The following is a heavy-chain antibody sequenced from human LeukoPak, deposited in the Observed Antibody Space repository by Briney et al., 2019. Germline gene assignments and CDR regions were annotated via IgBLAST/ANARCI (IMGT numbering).Heavy chain of an antibody. D-gene: IGHD3-10*01. V-gene: IGHV3-30*04. CDR3: VKEAYYGWGSSPTFYFDY. J-gene: IGHJ4*02. Sequence: GKSLRLSCVASGFSFSNSVIHWVRQAPGKGLEWVAVISHDVKTTYYADSAKGRFTISRDNSRNTVFLQMNRLRPEDTAVYYCVKEAYYGWGSSPTFYFDYWGQGTRVTVSS. CDR1: GFSFSNSV. CDR2: ISHDVKTT.